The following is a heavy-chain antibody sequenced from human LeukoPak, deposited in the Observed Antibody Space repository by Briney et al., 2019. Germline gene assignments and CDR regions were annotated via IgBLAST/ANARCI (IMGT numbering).Heavy chain of an antibody. Sequence: PGGSLRLSCAASGFTFSDYYMSWVRQAPGRGLEWVPYIGSSGSNVYYTDSVRGRFTISRDNTKKSLFLQMNSLRAEDMAVYYCVREIRGPYFDRWGQGTLVTVSS. CDR2: IGSSGSNV. CDR1: GFTFSDYY. V-gene: IGHV3-11*04. J-gene: IGHJ4*02. CDR3: VREIRGPYFDR. D-gene: IGHD3-3*02.